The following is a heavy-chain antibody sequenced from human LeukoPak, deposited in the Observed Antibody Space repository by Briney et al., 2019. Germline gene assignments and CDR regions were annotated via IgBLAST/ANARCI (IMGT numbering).Heavy chain of an antibody. CDR3: AKDVTFGVPREDAFDI. J-gene: IGHJ3*02. CDR1: GFTFSSYG. Sequence: GGSLRLSCAASGFTFSSYGMHWVRQAPGKGLEWVAFIRYDGSNKYYADSVKGRFTISRDNSKNTLYLQMNSLRAEDTAVYYCAKDVTFGVPREDAFDIWGQGTMVTVSS. V-gene: IGHV3-30*02. D-gene: IGHD3-3*01. CDR2: IRYDGSNK.